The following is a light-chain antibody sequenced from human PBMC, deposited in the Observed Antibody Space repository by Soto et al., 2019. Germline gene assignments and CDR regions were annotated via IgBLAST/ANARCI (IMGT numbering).Light chain of an antibody. V-gene: IGLV3-21*02. Sequence: SYELTQPPSVSVAPGQTARITCGGNNIGSKSVHWYQQKPCQAPVLVVYDDSDRPSGIPERFSGSNSGNTATLTISRVEAGDEADYYCQVWDSSSDRAVFGGGTQLTVL. CDR2: DDS. CDR1: NIGSKS. CDR3: QVWDSSSDRAV. J-gene: IGLJ7*01.